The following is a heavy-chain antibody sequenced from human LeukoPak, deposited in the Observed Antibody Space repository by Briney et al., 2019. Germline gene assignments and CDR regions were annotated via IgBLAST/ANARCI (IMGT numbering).Heavy chain of an antibody. CDR2: IRYDGSDK. D-gene: IGHD1-26*01. CDR3: AKLPMGATTVH. CDR1: GFTFSSFG. Sequence: TGGSLRLSCAASGFTFSSFGLHWVRQAPGRGLEWVAFIRYDGSDKYYADSVKGRFTVSRDNSKSTLFLQMNSLREEDTAVYYCAKLPMGATTVHWGQGTLVTVSS. V-gene: IGHV3-30*02. J-gene: IGHJ4*02.